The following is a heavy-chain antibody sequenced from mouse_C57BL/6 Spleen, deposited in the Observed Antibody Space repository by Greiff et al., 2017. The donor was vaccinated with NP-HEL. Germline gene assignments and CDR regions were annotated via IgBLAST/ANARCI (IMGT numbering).Heavy chain of an antibody. CDR1: GYAFSSSW. CDR2: IYPGDGDT. D-gene: IGHD4-1*01. J-gene: IGHJ2*01. Sequence: VHLVESGPELVKPGASVKISCKASGYAFSSSWMNWVKQRPGKGLEWIGRIYPGDGDTNYNGKFKGKATLTADKSSSTAYMQLISLTSEDSAVYFCARELRYFDYWGQGTTLTVSS. V-gene: IGHV1-82*01. CDR3: ARELRYFDY.